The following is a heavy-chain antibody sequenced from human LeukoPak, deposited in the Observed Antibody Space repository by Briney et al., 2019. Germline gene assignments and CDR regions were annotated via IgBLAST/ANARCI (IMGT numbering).Heavy chain of an antibody. CDR2: IKSKTDGGTT. J-gene: IGHJ4*02. CDR3: ARRSGIAVAGAFDY. Sequence: GGSLRLSCAASGFTFSNDWMSWVRQAPGKGLEWVGRIKSKTDGGTTDYAAPVKGRFTISRDDSKNTLYLQMNSLRAEDTAVYYCARRSGIAVAGAFDYWGQGTLVTVSS. V-gene: IGHV3-15*01. CDR1: GFTFSNDW. D-gene: IGHD6-19*01.